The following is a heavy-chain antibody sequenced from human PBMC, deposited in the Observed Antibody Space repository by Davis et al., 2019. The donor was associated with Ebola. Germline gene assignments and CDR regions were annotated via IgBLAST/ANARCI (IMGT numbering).Heavy chain of an antibody. CDR2: IKQDGSEK. D-gene: IGHD6-13*01. Sequence: GESLKISCAASGFTFSSYWMSWVRQAPGKGLEWVANIKQDGSEKYYVDSVKGRFTISRDNAKNSLYLQMNSLRAEDTAVYYCARISDREGKYGSSWYPFDYWGQGTLVTVSS. CDR1: GFTFSSYW. V-gene: IGHV3-7*01. CDR3: ARISDREGKYGSSWYPFDY. J-gene: IGHJ4*02.